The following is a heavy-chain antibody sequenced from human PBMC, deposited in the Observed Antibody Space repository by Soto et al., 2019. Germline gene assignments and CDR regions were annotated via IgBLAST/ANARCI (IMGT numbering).Heavy chain of an antibody. V-gene: IGHV4-34*01. Sequence: SETLSLTCAVYGGSFSGYYLSWIRQPPGKGLKWIGEINHSGSTNYNPSLKSRVTISVDTSKNQFSMKLSSVTAADTAVYYCARWYYDILTGRRAYYYYYYGMDVWGQGTTVTVSS. CDR2: INHSGST. CDR1: GGSFSGYY. J-gene: IGHJ6*02. CDR3: ARWYYDILTGRRAYYYYYYGMDV. D-gene: IGHD3-9*01.